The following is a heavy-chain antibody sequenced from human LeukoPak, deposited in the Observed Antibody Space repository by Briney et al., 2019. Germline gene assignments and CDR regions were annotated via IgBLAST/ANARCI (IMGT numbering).Heavy chain of an antibody. Sequence: GASVKVSCKASGYTFTSYDINWVRQAPGQGLEWMGWMNPNSGNTGYAQKVQGRVTMTRNTSISTAYMELSSLRSEDTAVYYCARGNYDSRMYYFDYWGQGTLVTVSS. CDR1: GYTFTSYD. V-gene: IGHV1-8*01. D-gene: IGHD3-22*01. CDR2: MNPNSGNT. J-gene: IGHJ4*02. CDR3: ARGNYDSRMYYFDY.